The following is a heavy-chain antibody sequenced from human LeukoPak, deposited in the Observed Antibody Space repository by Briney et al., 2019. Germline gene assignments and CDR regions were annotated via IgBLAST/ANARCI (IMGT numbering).Heavy chain of an antibody. D-gene: IGHD1-26*01. CDR1: GFTVSSNY. J-gene: IGHJ4*02. CDR3: ARVESGSYWGIY. Sequence: PGGSLRLSCAGSGFTVSSNYMSWVRQAPGKGLEWVSVIYSSGSTYYAGSVKGRFTISRDSSRNTLYLQISSLRAEDTAVYYCARVESGSYWGIYWGQGTLVTVSS. CDR2: IYSSGST. V-gene: IGHV3-53*01.